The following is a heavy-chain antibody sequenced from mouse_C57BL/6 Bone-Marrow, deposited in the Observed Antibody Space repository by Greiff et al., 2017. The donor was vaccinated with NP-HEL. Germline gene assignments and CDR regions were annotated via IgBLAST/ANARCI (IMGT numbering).Heavy chain of an antibody. V-gene: IGHV5-9-1*02. J-gene: IGHJ3*01. CDR2: ISSGGDYI. CDR1: GFTFSSYA. Sequence: EVKLMESGEGLVKPGGSLKLSCAASGFTFSSYAMSWVRQTPEKRLEWVAYISSGGDYIYYADTVKGRFTISRDNARNTLYLQMSSLKSEDTAMYYCTRDLYYGSSYRFAYWGQGTLVTVSA. CDR3: TRDLYYGSSYRFAY. D-gene: IGHD1-1*01.